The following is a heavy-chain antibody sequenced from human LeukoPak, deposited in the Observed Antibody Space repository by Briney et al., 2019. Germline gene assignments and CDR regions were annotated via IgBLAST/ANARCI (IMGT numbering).Heavy chain of an antibody. CDR3: ARAGRKWELLTLFDY. D-gene: IGHD1-26*01. J-gene: IGHJ4*02. Sequence: GRSLRLSCAASGFTFSSYAMHWVRQAPGKGLEWVAVIPYDGSNKYYADSVKGRFTISRDNSKNTLYLQMNSLRAEDTAVYYCARAGRKWELLTLFDYWGQGTLVTVSS. CDR2: IPYDGSNK. V-gene: IGHV3-30-3*01. CDR1: GFTFSSYA.